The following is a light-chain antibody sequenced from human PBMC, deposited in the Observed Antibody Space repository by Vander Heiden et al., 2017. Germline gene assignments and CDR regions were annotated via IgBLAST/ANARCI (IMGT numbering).Light chain of an antibody. CDR3: QTWGTGIRV. CDR2: VNRDGSH. Sequence: LVLPQPPSASAFLAASVKLTCTLSSGHSTYVIAWHQQQPGKGPRYLMKVNRDGSHSKGDGIPDRFSGSRSGAELYLTISSLRSEDEADYYCQTWGTGIRVFGGGTKLTVL. CDR1: SGHSTYV. V-gene: IGLV4-69*02. J-gene: IGLJ3*02.